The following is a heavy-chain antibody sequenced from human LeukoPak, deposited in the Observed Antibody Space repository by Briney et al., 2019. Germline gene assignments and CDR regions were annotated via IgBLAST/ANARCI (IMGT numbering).Heavy chain of an antibody. J-gene: IGHJ3*02. CDR2: LRQGGSEK. CDR1: GFTFSTFW. V-gene: IGHV3-7*01. Sequence: GGSLRLSCAASGFTFSTFWMSWVRQAPGKGLEFVASLRQGGSEKYIVDSMKGRFTISGDIAKNSLYLEINGLRGEDTALYYCARDTSPRIAAIYYDAFDIWGQGTMVTVSS. D-gene: IGHD6-13*01. CDR3: ARDTSPRIAAIYYDAFDI.